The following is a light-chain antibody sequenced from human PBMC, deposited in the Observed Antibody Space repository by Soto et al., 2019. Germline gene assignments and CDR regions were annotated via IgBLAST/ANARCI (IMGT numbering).Light chain of an antibody. CDR2: GAS. J-gene: IGKJ2*01. V-gene: IGKV3-15*01. CDR1: QSLTSS. Sequence: EIVMTQSPATLSMSPGERSTISCRASQSLTSSLAWYQQRPGQGPRLLVHGASPRATGFPARFSGSGSETEFPLNIRSLQSEDSAGYYCQQYKSWPPTFGQGTKLEIQ. CDR3: QQYKSWPPT.